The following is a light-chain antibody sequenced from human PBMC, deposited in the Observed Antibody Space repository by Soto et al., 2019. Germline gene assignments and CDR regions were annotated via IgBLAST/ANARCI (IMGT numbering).Light chain of an antibody. CDR2: ANN. V-gene: IGLV1-51*01. CDR1: SSNIGNNY. J-gene: IGLJ2*01. Sequence: QSVLTQPPSVSAAPGQKVTISCSGSSSNIGNNYVSWYQQLPGTAPKLLIYANNKRPSGIPDRFSGSKSGTSATLGITGLQTGDEADYYCGTWDSSLSAGVVGGGTKVTVL. CDR3: GTWDSSLSAGV.